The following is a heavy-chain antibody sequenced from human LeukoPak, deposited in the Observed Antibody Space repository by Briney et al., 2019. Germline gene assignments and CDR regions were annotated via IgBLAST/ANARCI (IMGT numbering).Heavy chain of an antibody. J-gene: IGHJ4*02. V-gene: IGHV4-30-4*07. CDR2: IYYSGST. CDR1: GGSISSGGYS. Sequence: PSETLSLTCAVSGGSISSGGYSWSWIRQPPGKGLEWIGYIYYSGSTYYNPSLKSRVTISVDTSKNQFSLKLSSVTAADTAVYYCARVVYYYDSSGYLRHLLRPNYFDYWGQGTLVTVSS. CDR3: ARVVYYYDSSGYLRHLLRPNYFDY. D-gene: IGHD3-22*01.